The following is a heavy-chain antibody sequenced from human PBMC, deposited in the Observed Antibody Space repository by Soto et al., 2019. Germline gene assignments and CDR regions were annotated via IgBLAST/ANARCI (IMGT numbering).Heavy chain of an antibody. D-gene: IGHD1-26*01. Sequence: PGGSLRLSCAASGFIFSSYTMHWVRQAPGKGLEWVGVITYDGSNQYYADSVKGRFTISRDNSRNMLFLQMNSLRPDDTAVYYCANAPSGSYPAFDYWGHGTLVTDSS. V-gene: IGHV3-30-3*01. CDR2: ITYDGSNQ. CDR3: ANAPSGSYPAFDY. J-gene: IGHJ4*01. CDR1: GFIFSSYT.